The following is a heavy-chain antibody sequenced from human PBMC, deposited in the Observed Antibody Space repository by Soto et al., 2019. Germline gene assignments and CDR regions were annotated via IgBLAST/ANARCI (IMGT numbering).Heavy chain of an antibody. CDR2: IKSDGSNI. J-gene: IGHJ4*02. V-gene: IGHV3-74*01. CDR3: ARGGFSGSGSFIQGDY. D-gene: IGHD3-10*01. CDR1: GFTFSSYW. Sequence: EVQLVESGGGLVQPGGSLRLSCAASGFTFSSYWMHWVRQAPGKGLVWVSRIKSDGSNINYADSVKGRFTISRDNAKNTLYLQMNSPRAEDTAIYYCARGGFSGSGSFIQGDYWGQGTLVTVSS.